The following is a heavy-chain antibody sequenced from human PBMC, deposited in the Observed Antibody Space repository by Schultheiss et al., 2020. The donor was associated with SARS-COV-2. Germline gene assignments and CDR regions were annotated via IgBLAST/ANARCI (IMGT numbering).Heavy chain of an antibody. CDR2: INQDGNEQ. D-gene: IGHD6-19*01. J-gene: IGHJ4*02. Sequence: GESLKISCAASGFTFSSYAMHWVRQAPGKGLEWVANINQDGNEQYYVDSVKGRFTISRDNAKNSLYLQMSSLRADDTAVYYCARGGYTSAWYYVDWGQGTLVTVSS. V-gene: IGHV3-7*01. CDR1: GFTFSSYA. CDR3: ARGGYTSAWYYVD.